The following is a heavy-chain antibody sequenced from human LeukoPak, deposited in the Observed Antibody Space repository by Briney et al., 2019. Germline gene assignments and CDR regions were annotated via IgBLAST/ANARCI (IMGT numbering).Heavy chain of an antibody. CDR3: ARDYWNWFDP. CDR2: ISSSGSTI. CDR1: GFTFSSYE. V-gene: IGHV3-48*03. D-gene: IGHD2-8*02. J-gene: IGHJ5*02. Sequence: GGSLRLSCAASGFTFSSYEMNWVRQAPGKGLEWVSYISSSGSTIYYADSVKGRFTISRDNAKNSLYLQMNSLGAEDTAVYYCARDYWNWFDPWGQGTLVTVSS.